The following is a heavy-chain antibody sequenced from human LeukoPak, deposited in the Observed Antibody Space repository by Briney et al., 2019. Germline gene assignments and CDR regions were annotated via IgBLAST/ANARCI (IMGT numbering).Heavy chain of an antibody. CDR1: GFTFSSYW. J-gene: IGHJ4*02. CDR2: IKQDGSEK. V-gene: IGHV3-7*04. Sequence: GGSLRLSCVASGFTFSSYWMTWVRQAPGQGLEWVANIKQDGSEKYYVDSVKGRFTISRDNAKNSLYLQMNSLRAEDTAVYYCARGGIVVAGGLQYFDYWGQGTLVTVSS. D-gene: IGHD6-19*01. CDR3: ARGGIVVAGGLQYFDY.